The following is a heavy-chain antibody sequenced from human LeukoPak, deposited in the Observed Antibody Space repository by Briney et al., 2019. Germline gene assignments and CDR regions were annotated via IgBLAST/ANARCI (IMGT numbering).Heavy chain of an antibody. CDR2: ISSSSSTI. CDR1: GFTFSSYS. Sequence: GGSLRLSCAASGFTFSSYSMNWVRQAPGKGLEWVSYISSSSSTIYYADSVKGRFTISRDNAKNSLYLQMNSLRAEDTAVYYCATTYYYDSSGYSGYFDLWGRGTLVTVSS. J-gene: IGHJ2*01. D-gene: IGHD3-22*01. V-gene: IGHV3-48*04. CDR3: ATTYYYDSSGYSGYFDL.